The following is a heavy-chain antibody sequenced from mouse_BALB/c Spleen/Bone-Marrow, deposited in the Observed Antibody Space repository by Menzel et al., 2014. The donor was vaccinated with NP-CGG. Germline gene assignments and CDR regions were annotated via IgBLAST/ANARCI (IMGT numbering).Heavy chain of an antibody. CDR2: ISHSGGSS. CDR3: ARVSPYWYFDV. V-gene: IGHV5-12-2*01. D-gene: IGHD6-2*01. CDR1: GFTFSSYI. J-gene: IGHJ1*01. Sequence: EVMLVESGGGFVQPGGSLKLSCAASGFTFSSYIMSWVRQTPEKRLEWVAYISHSGGSSCYLDTVKGRFTISRDNAKNTLYLQMSSLKSEDTAMYYCARVSPYWYFDVWGAGTTVTVSS.